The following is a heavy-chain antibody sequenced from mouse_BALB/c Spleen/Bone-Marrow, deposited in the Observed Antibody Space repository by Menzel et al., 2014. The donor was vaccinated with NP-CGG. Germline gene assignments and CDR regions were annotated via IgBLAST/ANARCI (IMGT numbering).Heavy chain of an antibody. J-gene: IGHJ1*01. CDR3: TSDRQGCYFDV. Sequence: EVHLVESGAELVKPGASVKLSCTASGFNIKDTYMHWVKQRPEQGLEWIGRIDPANGNTKYDPKFQGKATITADTSSNTPYRQLSSLTSEDTAVYYCTSDRQGCYFDVGGEGTTVTVSS. V-gene: IGHV14-3*02. CDR1: GFNIKDTY. CDR2: IDPANGNT.